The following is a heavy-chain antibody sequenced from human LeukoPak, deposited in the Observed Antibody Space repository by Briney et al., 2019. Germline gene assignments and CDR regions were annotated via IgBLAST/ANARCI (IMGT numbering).Heavy chain of an antibody. CDR3: AKVREKYSSGREADY. CDR2: ISGTGGTT. Sequence: GSLRLSCAASGFTFTNNAMSWVRQAPGKGLEWVPAISGTGGTTYYADSVKGRFTISRDNSKNTPYLQMSSLRAEDTAVYYCAKVREKYSSGREADYWGQGTLVTVSS. CDR1: GFTFTNNA. V-gene: IGHV3-23*01. J-gene: IGHJ4*02. D-gene: IGHD6-19*01.